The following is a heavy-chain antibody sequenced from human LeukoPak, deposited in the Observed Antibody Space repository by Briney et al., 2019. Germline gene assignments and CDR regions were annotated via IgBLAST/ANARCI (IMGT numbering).Heavy chain of an antibody. J-gene: IGHJ4*02. CDR2: ISPNSGGT. D-gene: IGHD1-26*01. CDR1: AYSFTGYY. CDR3: ARESSGGYPDY. Sequence: ASVKVSCKASAYSFTGYYIHWVRQAPGQGLEWMGWISPNSGGTNYAQKFQGRVTMTRDTSISTAYMELRGLRSDDTAVYYCARESSGGYPDYWGQGTLVSVSA. V-gene: IGHV1-2*02.